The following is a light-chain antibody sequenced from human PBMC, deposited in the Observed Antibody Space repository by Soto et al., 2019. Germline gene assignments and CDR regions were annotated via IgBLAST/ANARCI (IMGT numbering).Light chain of an antibody. V-gene: IGKV3-20*01. CDR3: QQYDSSWT. Sequence: EIVLTQSPGTLSLSPGERATLSCRASQSISSTFLAWYQHKPGQAPRVLIYGTSRRASGIPDRFSGGGSGTEFTLTSSRLEPEDFAVYDCQQYDSSWTFGQGTKGEVK. CDR2: GTS. CDR1: QSISSTF. J-gene: IGKJ1*01.